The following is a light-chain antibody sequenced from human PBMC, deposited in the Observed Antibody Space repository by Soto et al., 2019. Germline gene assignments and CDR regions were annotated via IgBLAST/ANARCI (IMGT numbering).Light chain of an antibody. Sequence: EIVLTQSPATLSVSPGDGATLSCRASQSVGRLLAWYQQKPGQAPRLLVYGASTRATGVPARFSGSGSGTEFTLTISSLQSEDLAVYYCHQYSNWPPMHPFGQGTKLEIK. V-gene: IGKV3-15*01. CDR3: HQYSNWPPMHP. J-gene: IGKJ2*01. CDR2: GAS. CDR1: QSVGRL.